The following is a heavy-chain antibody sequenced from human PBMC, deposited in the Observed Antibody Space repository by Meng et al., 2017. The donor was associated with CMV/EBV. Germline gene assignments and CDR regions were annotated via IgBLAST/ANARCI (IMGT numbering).Heavy chain of an antibody. J-gene: IGHJ6*02. V-gene: IGHV1-8*01. Sequence: ASVKVSCKASGYSFTNYDINWVRQATGQGLEWMGWMNPNSGNTGYAHKFQGRVTMTRNTSISTAFMELSSLRSDDTAVYYCARAHDYGDYARGWCGMDVWGQGTTVTVSS. CDR2: MNPNSGNT. CDR1: GYSFTNYD. D-gene: IGHD4-17*01. CDR3: ARAHDYGDYARGWCGMDV.